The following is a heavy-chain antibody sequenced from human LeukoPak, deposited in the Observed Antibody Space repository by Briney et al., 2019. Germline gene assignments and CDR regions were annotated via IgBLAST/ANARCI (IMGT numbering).Heavy chain of an antibody. Sequence: GGSLRLSCAASGFTFSSNYMSWVRQAPGKGLEWVSVIYSGGSTYYADSVKGRFTISRDNSKNTLYLQMNSLRAEDTAVYYCAREVVRDGYNVYWYFDLWGRGTLVTVSS. CDR2: IYSGGST. J-gene: IGHJ2*01. D-gene: IGHD5-24*01. CDR1: GFTFSSNY. CDR3: AREVVRDGYNVYWYFDL. V-gene: IGHV3-53*01.